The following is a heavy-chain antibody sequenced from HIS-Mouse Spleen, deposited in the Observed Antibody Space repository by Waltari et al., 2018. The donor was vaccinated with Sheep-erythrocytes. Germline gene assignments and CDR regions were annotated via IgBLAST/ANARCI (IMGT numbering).Heavy chain of an antibody. J-gene: IGHJ4*02. CDR1: GGSISSSSYY. Sequence: QLQLQESGPGLVKPSETLSLTCTVSGGSISSSSYYWGWIRQPPGKGLEWIGSIYYSGGTYYNPSLKSRVTISGDTSKNQFSLKLSSVTAADTAVYYCARHKDTAMVHFDYWGQGTLVTVSS. CDR3: ARHKDTAMVHFDY. CDR2: IYYSGGT. V-gene: IGHV4-39*01. D-gene: IGHD5-18*01.